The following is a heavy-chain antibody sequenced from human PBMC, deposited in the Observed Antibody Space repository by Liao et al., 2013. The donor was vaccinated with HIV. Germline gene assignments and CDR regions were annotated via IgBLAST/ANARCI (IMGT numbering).Heavy chain of an antibody. V-gene: IGHV4-59*01. Sequence: QVQLQESGPGLVKPSETLSLTCTVSGGSISSYYWSWIRQPPGKGLEWIGYIYYSGSTNYNPSLKSRVAISVDTSKNQFSLKLSSVTAADTAVYYCARIIRSGRFGAFDIWGQGTMVTVSS. CDR3: ARIIRSGRFGAFDI. CDR2: IYYSGST. J-gene: IGHJ3*02. D-gene: IGHD3-16*01. CDR1: GGSISSYY.